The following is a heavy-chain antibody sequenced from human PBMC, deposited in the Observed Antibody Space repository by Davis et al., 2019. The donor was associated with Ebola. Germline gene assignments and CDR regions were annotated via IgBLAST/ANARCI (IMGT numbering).Heavy chain of an antibody. CDR2: IYSGGST. J-gene: IGHJ4*02. CDR3: ARSVISPLVFDY. D-gene: IGHD3-16*02. CDR1: GFTVSSNY. Sequence: GESLKISCAASGFTVSSNYMSWVRQAPGKGLEWVSVIYSGGSTYYADSVKGRFTISRHNSKNTLYLQMNSLRAEDTAVYYCARSVISPLVFDYWGQGTLVTVSS. V-gene: IGHV3-53*04.